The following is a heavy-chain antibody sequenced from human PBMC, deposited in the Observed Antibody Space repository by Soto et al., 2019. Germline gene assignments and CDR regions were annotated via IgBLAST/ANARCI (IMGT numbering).Heavy chain of an antibody. V-gene: IGHV3-48*01. D-gene: IGHD2-2*01. CDR3: ARDMRDYHYYYGMDV. Sequence: LRLSCAASGFTFRSYGMNWVRQAPGKGLEWVSYIGIGSSTKYYADSVKGRFTISRDNAKNSLYLQMNSLRAEDTAVYYCARDMRDYHYYYGMDVWGQGTTVTVSS. CDR2: IGIGSSTK. J-gene: IGHJ6*02. CDR1: GFTFRSYG.